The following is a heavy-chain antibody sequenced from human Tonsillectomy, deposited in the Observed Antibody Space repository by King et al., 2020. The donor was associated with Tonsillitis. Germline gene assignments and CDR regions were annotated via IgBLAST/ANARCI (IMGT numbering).Heavy chain of an antibody. Sequence: QLVQSGAEVKKPGASVKVSCTASGYTFTIYGISWVRQAPGQGLEWMGWISGYSGDTKYAQKLQDRVTMTTDTSTSTAYMELRSLRSDDTAVYYWARDYYDSIHYFDYWGQGTLVTVSS. CDR1: GYTFTIYG. CDR3: ARDYYDSIHYFDY. D-gene: IGHD3-22*01. J-gene: IGHJ4*02. V-gene: IGHV1-18*01. CDR2: ISGYSGDT.